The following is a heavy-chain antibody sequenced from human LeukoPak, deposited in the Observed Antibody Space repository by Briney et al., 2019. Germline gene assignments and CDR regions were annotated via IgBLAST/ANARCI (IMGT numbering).Heavy chain of an antibody. Sequence: ASVTVSCKASGYTFTGYYMHWVRQAPGQGLEWMGWINPNSGGTNYAQKFQGRVTMTRDTSISTAYMELSRLRSDDTAVYYCARGGRHYDFWSGADYWGQGTLVTVSS. J-gene: IGHJ4*02. CDR3: ARGGRHYDFWSGADY. CDR2: INPNSGGT. D-gene: IGHD3-3*01. V-gene: IGHV1-2*02. CDR1: GYTFTGYY.